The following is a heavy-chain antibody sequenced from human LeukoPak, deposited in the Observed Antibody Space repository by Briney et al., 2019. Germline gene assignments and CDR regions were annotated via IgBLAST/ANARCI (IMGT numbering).Heavy chain of an antibody. D-gene: IGHD4-17*01. J-gene: IGHJ3*02. CDR2: IRSKAYGGTT. Sequence: SLRLSCIASGFTFGDYAMSWVRQAPGKGLEWVGFIRSKAYGGTTEYAASVKGRFTLSRDDSKSIAYLQMNSLKTEDTAVYYCTRGSGYGDYKAFDIWGQGTMVTVSS. V-gene: IGHV3-49*04. CDR3: TRGSGYGDYKAFDI. CDR1: GFTFGDYA.